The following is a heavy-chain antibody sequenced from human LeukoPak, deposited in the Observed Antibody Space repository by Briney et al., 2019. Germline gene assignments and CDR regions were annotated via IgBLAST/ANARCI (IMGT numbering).Heavy chain of an antibody. J-gene: IGHJ4*02. CDR2: IYYSGST. CDR1: GGSISSYY. CDR3: ARRILAAAAYFDY. Sequence: PSETLSLTCTVSGGSISSYYWGWIRQPPGKGLEWIGSIYYSGSTYYNPSLKSRVTISVDTSKNQFSLKLSSVTAADTAVYYCARRILAAAAYFDYWGQGTLVTVSS. V-gene: IGHV4-39*01. D-gene: IGHD6-13*01.